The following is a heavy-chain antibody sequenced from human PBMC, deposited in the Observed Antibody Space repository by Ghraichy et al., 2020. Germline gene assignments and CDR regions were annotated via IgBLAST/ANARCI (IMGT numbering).Heavy chain of an antibody. D-gene: IGHD3-10*01. V-gene: IGHV4-34*01. J-gene: IGHJ5*02. Sequence: SETLSLTCAVYGGSFSGYYWSWIRQPPGKGLEWIGEINHSGSTNYNPSLKSRVTISVDTSKNQFSLKLSSVTAADTAVYYCARHSRTYYYGSGSYYGSHPQNWFDPWGQGTLVTVSS. CDR2: INHSGST. CDR1: GGSFSGYY. CDR3: ARHSRTYYYGSGSYYGSHPQNWFDP.